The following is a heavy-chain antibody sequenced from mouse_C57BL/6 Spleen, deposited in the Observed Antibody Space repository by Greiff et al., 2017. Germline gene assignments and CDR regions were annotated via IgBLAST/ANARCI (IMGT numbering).Heavy chain of an antibody. V-gene: IGHV5-6*02. Sequence: DVMLVESGGDLVKPGGSLKLSCAASGFTFSSYGMSWVRQTPDKRLEWVATISSGGSYTYYPDSVKGRFTISRDNAKNTLYLQMSSLKSEDTAMYYCARQGDYLDYWGQGTTLTVSS. CDR3: ARQGDYLDY. CDR1: GFTFSSYG. J-gene: IGHJ2*01. CDR2: ISSGGSYT.